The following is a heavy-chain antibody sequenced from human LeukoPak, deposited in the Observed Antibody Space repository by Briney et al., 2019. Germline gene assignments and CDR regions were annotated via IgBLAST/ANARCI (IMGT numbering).Heavy chain of an antibody. CDR1: GYSFTDYY. Sequence: ASVKVSCKASGYSFTDYYMHWVRQAPGQGLEWMGWIDPNSGTTNYAQKFQGRVTMTRGTPITTAYMDLSRLRSDDAAVYYCARARTTGTRGPYYYYYYMDVWGKGTTVTVSS. CDR3: ARARTTGTRGPYYYYYYMDV. J-gene: IGHJ6*03. V-gene: IGHV1-2*02. CDR2: IDPNSGTT. D-gene: IGHD1-1*01.